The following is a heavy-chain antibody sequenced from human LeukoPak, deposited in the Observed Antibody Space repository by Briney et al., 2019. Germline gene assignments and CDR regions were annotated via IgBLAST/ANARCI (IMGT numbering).Heavy chain of an antibody. J-gene: IGHJ5*02. CDR3: ARDSSRITMIVVVPKNWFDP. CDR1: GGSISSSSYY. V-gene: IGHV4-39*07. CDR2: IYYNGST. D-gene: IGHD3-22*01. Sequence: SETLSLTCTVSGGSISSSSYYWGWIRQPPVKGLEWIGSIYYNGSTYYNPSLKSRVTISVDTSKNQFSLKLSSVTAADTAVYYCARDSSRITMIVVVPKNWFDPWGQGTLVTVSS.